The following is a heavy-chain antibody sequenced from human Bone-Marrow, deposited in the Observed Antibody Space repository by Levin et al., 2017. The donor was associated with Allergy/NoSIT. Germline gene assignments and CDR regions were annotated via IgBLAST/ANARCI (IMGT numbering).Heavy chain of an antibody. V-gene: IGHV3-48*02. CDR1: GFTFRHYT. D-gene: IGHD3-22*01. CDR3: ARDPARGYYDSSGYSGDH. J-gene: IGHJ4*02. CDR2: ITSSGYST. Sequence: GESLKISCAASGFTFRHYTMNWVRQAPGKGLEWVSCITSSGYSTYYADSVKGRFTISRDNAKNSLYLQLNRLRDEDTAMYYCARDPARGYYDSSGYSGDHWGQGTLVTVSS.